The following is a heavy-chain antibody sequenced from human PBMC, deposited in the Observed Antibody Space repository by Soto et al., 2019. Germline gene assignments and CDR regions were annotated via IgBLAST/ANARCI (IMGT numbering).Heavy chain of an antibody. D-gene: IGHD6-6*01. CDR2: IYWDDDK. J-gene: IGHJ6*02. CDR3: AHCLAARPFDYYYGMDV. Sequence: SGPTLVNPTQTLTLTCTFSGFSLSTSGVGVGWIRQPPGKALEWLALIYWDDDKRYGPSLKSRLTITKDTSKNQVVLTMTNMDPVDTATYYCAHCLAARPFDYYYGMDVWGQGTTVTVSS. CDR1: GFSLSTSGVG. V-gene: IGHV2-5*05.